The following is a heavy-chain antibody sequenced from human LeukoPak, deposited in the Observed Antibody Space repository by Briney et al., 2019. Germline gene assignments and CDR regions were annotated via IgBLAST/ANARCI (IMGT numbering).Heavy chain of an antibody. V-gene: IGHV3-23*01. CDR3: AKYCGGDCYPFSDAFDI. D-gene: IGHD2-21*02. J-gene: IGHJ3*02. CDR1: GFTFSSYG. CDR2: ISGSGGST. Sequence: GGSLRLSCAASGFTFSSYGMSWVRQAPGKGLDWVSAISGSGGSTYYADSVKGRFTISRDNSKNTLCLQMNSLRAEDTAVYYCAKYCGGDCYPFSDAFDIWGQGTMVTVSS.